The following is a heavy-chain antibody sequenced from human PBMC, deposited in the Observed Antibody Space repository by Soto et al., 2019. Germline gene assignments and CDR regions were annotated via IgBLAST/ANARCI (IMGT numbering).Heavy chain of an antibody. D-gene: IGHD1-7*01. Sequence: SGKVACKASGYTFIGYYMYWVRQAPGQGLEWMGWINPNSGGTNYAQKFQGRVTMTRDTSISTAYMELSRLRSDDTAVYYCARLELSSSDYWGQGTLVTVSS. V-gene: IGHV1-2*02. J-gene: IGHJ4*02. CDR2: INPNSGGT. CDR3: ARLELSSSDY. CDR1: GYTFIGYY.